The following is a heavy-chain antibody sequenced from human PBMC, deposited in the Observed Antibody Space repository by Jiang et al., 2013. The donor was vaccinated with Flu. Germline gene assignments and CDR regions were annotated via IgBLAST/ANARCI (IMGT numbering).Heavy chain of an antibody. D-gene: IGHD2-2*01. V-gene: IGHV1-69*01. CDR1: GGTFSSYA. CDR3: ASSIVVVPAAMEPYYYYGMDV. CDR2: IIPIFGTA. Sequence: SGAEVKKPGSSVKVSCKASGGTFSSYAISWVRQAPGQGLEWMGGIIPIFGTANYAQKFQGRVTITADESTSTAYMELSSLRSEDTAVYYCASSIVVVPAAMEPYYYYGMDVWGQGTTVTVSS. J-gene: IGHJ6*02.